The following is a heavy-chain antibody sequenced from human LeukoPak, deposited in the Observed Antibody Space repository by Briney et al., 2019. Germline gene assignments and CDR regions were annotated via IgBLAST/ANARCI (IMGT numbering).Heavy chain of an antibody. Sequence: PGGSLRLSCAASGFTFSSYWMRRVRQAPGKGLEWVANIKPDGSQQYYVDSVKGRFTISRDNAKNSLYLQMNSLRVEDTALYYCGRGGDYWGQGTLVTVSS. CDR3: GRGGDY. D-gene: IGHD3-16*01. CDR1: GFTFSSYW. CDR2: IKPDGSQQ. V-gene: IGHV3-7*04. J-gene: IGHJ4*02.